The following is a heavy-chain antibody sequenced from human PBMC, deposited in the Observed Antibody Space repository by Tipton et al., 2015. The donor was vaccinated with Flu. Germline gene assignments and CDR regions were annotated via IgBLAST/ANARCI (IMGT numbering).Heavy chain of an antibody. V-gene: IGHV4-30-4*01. J-gene: IGHJ6*02. CDR1: GGSISSGDHY. CDR2: IYYSGST. CDR3: ARVDLYDSSGYYYYGMDV. Sequence: TLSLTCTVSGGSISSGDHYWSWICQPPGKGLEWIGYIYYSGSTYYNPSLKSRVTISVDTSKNQFSLKLSSVTAADTAVYYCARVDLYDSSGYYYYGMDVWGQGTTVTVSS. D-gene: IGHD3-22*01.